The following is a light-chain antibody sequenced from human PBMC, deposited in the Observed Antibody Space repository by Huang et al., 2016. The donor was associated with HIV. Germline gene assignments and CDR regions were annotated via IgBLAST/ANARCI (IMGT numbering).Light chain of an antibody. CDR1: QSLLHSDGKNY. J-gene: IGKJ1*01. Sequence: DIVMTQTPLSLSVTPGQPASISCKSSQSLLHSDGKNYLYWYLQKPGQAPQLLIYEVSGRFSGVQDRFSGSGSGTDFTLKISRVEAEDVGVYYCMQGIHSWTFGQGTKVEIK. CDR2: EVS. CDR3: MQGIHSWT. V-gene: IGKV2-29*02.